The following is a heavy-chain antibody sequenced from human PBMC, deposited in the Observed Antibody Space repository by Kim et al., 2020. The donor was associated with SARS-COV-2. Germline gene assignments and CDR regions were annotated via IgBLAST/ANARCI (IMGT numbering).Heavy chain of an antibody. CDR3: ARTRITMIVVVTHFDY. D-gene: IGHD3-22*01. V-gene: IGHV4-31*03. CDR1: GGSISSGGYY. Sequence: SETLSLTCTVSGGSISSGGYYWSWIRQHPGKGLEWIGYIYYNGSTYYNPSLKSRVTISVDTSKNQFSLKLSSVTAADTAVYYCARTRITMIVVVTHFDYWGQGTLVTVSS. CDR2: IYYNGST. J-gene: IGHJ4*02.